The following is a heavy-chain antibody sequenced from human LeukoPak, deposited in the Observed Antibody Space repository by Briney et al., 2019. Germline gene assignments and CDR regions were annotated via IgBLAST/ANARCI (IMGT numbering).Heavy chain of an antibody. CDR3: AKVRTVVVPAAMVDY. J-gene: IGHJ4*02. D-gene: IGHD2-2*01. CDR1: GGSFSGYY. V-gene: IGHV4-34*01. CDR2: INHSGST. Sequence: SETLSLTCAVYGGSFSGYYWSWIRQPPGKGLEWIGEINHSGSTNYNPSLKSRVTISVDTSKNQFSLKLSSVTAADTAVYYCAKVRTVVVPAAMVDYWGQGTLVTVSS.